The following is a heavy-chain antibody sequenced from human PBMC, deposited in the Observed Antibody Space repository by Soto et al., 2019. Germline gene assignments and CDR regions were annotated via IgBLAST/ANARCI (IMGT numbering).Heavy chain of an antibody. CDR3: AASTFLAGVSGYFHLDF. Sequence: QVHLVQSGTEVKKPGSSVKVSCKASGDTFNNYAISWVRQAPGQGLQWMGGIIPIYDSPIYPQDSHNRVTITADRSTSTAHLELNGLTSEDTAVYYCAASTFLAGVSGYFHLDFWGQGTLVTVSS. V-gene: IGHV1-69*06. D-gene: IGHD3-3*01. J-gene: IGHJ4*02. CDR1: GDTFNNYA. CDR2: IIPIYDSP.